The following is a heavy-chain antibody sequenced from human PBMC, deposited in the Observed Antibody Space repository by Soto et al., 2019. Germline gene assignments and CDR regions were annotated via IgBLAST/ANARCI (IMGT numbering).Heavy chain of an antibody. D-gene: IGHD5-12*01. J-gene: IGHJ4*02. CDR1: GGTFKNNG. CDR2: IIPVFGTT. V-gene: IGHV1-69*13. Sequence: GASVKVSCKAPGGTFKNNGISWVRQAPGQGLEWMGGIIPVFGTTNYAQKFQVRLTITADDFTSTVYMELSRLRYEDTAVYYCARENGVAVATILYYFDYWGPGTLVTVSS. CDR3: ARENGVAVATILYYFDY.